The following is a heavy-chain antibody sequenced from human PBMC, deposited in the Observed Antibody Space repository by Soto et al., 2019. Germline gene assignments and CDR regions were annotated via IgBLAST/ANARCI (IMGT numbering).Heavy chain of an antibody. J-gene: IGHJ6*02. Sequence: ASVKVSCKASGYTFTSYGISWVRQAPGQGLEWMGWISAYNDYTNYAQKLQGRVTMTTDTSTRIAYLELRSLGSDDTAVYYCAREGYYSGSGSYSPPRYYGMDVWGQGTTVTVSS. CDR2: ISAYNDYT. V-gene: IGHV1-18*01. D-gene: IGHD3-10*01. CDR3: AREGYYSGSGSYSPPRYYGMDV. CDR1: GYTFTSYG.